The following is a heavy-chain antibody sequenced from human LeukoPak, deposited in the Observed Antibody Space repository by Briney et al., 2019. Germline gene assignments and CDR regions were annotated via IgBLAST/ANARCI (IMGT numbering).Heavy chain of an antibody. CDR3: ARPKNHFDDTDAFDV. D-gene: IGHD3-22*01. V-gene: IGHV3-7*01. J-gene: IGHJ3*01. Sequence: PGGSLRLSCAASGFTFRNYWMNWVRQAPGKGLEWVANIKQDGSEKRYVDSVKGRFTIYRDNAHNSVFLQMHSLRAEDTSVYYCARPKNHFDDTDAFDVWGRGTVVTVSP. CDR2: IKQDGSEK. CDR1: GFTFRNYW.